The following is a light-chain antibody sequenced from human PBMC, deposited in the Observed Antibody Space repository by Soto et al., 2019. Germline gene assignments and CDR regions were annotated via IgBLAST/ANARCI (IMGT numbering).Light chain of an antibody. V-gene: IGLV2-8*01. CDR2: EVT. CDR1: SSDVGGYDY. J-gene: IGLJ1*01. Sequence: QSALTQPPSASGSPRQSVTISCTGTSSDVGGYDYVSWYQQHPGKAPKLMIYEVTIRPSGVSDCFSGSKSGNTASLTVSGLQAEDEAEYYCSSYTGGNPSYVFRTGTKPTVL. CDR3: SSYTGGNPSYV.